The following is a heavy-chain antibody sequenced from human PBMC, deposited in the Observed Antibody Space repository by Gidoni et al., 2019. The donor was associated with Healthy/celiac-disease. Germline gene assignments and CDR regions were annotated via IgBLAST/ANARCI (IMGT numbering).Heavy chain of an antibody. Sequence: EVPLLESGGALVQPGWSLRLSCAASGFTFSSYAMGWVRQAPGKGLEWVSAIRGSGGSTYYADSVKGRFTISRDNSKNTLYLQMNSLRAEDTAVYYCAKGGITMVRGVITHFDYWGQGTLVTVSS. CDR2: IRGSGGST. V-gene: IGHV3-23*01. J-gene: IGHJ4*02. CDR3: AKGGITMVRGVITHFDY. D-gene: IGHD3-10*01. CDR1: GFTFSSYA.